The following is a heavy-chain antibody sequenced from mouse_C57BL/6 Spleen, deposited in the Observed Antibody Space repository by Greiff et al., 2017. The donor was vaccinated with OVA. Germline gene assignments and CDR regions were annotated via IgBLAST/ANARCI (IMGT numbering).Heavy chain of an antibody. CDR3: TTCPGGYLDY. CDR1: GYTFTSYW. J-gene: IGHJ2*01. V-gene: IGHV1-5*01. CDR2: IYPGNSDT. Sequence: VQLKESGTVLARPGASVKMSCKTSGYTFTSYWMHWVKQRPGQGLEWIGAIYPGNSDTSYNQKFKGKAKLTAVTSDSTAFMELSSLTKDDSAVDCGTTCPGGYLDYWGQGTTLTVSS.